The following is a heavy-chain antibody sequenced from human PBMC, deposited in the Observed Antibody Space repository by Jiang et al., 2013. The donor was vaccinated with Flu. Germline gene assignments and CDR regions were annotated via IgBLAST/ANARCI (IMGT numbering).Heavy chain of an antibody. J-gene: IGHJ4*02. CDR1: GGTFSSYT. CDR3: AREERSYSSSWYEVYYFDY. D-gene: IGHD6-13*01. CDR2: IIPILGIA. Sequence: GAEVKKPGSSVKVSCKASGGTFSSYTISWVRQAPGQGLDWMGRIIPILGIANYAQKFQGRVTITADESTSTAYMELSSLRSEDTAVYYCAREERSYSSSWYEVYYFDYWGQGTLVTVSS. V-gene: IGHV1-69*04.